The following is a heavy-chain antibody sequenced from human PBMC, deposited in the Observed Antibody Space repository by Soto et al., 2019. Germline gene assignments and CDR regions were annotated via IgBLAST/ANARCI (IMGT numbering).Heavy chain of an antibody. CDR2: ISSSSSII. D-gene: IGHD5-12*01. CDR3: AVATIHLGY. V-gene: IGHV3-48*02. Sequence: EVQLVESGGGLVQPGGCLRLTCAASGFSFSSHSMNWVRQGPGKGLEWVSYISSSSSIIYYADSVKGRFTISRDNAKNSLYLQMSSLRDEDTAVYYCAVATIHLGYWGQGILVNVSS. CDR1: GFSFSSHS. J-gene: IGHJ4*02.